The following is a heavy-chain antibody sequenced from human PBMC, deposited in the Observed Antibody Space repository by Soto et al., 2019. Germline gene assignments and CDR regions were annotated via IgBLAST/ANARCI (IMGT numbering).Heavy chain of an antibody. CDR3: ARALAVAGPLYYYYYGMDV. CDR2: INPNSGGT. CDR1: GYTFTGYY. V-gene: IGHV1-2*04. Sequence: ASVKVSCKASGYTFTGYYMHWVRQAPGQGLEWMGWINPNSGGTNYAQKFQGWVTMTRDMSISTAYMELSRLRSDDTAVYYCARALAVAGPLYYYYYGMDVWCQGTTVTVSS. J-gene: IGHJ6*02. D-gene: IGHD6-19*01.